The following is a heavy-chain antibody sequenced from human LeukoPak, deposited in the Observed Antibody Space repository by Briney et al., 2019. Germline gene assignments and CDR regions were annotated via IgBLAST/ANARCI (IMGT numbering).Heavy chain of an antibody. CDR3: ARDPGGSYPYYFDY. V-gene: IGHV3-33*08. Sequence: PGRSLRLSCAASGFTFSSYAMHWVRQAPGKGLEWVAVIWYDGSNKYYADSVKGRFTISRGNSKNTLYLQMNSLRAEDTAVYYCARDPGGSYPYYFDYWGQGTLVTVSS. J-gene: IGHJ4*02. CDR1: GFTFSSYA. CDR2: IWYDGSNK. D-gene: IGHD1-26*01.